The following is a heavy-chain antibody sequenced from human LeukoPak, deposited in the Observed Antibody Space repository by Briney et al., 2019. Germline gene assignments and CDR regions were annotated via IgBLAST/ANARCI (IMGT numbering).Heavy chain of an antibody. CDR1: GGTFSSYA. CDR2: IIPIFGTA. D-gene: IGHD3-10*01. CDR3: ARNLWFGEKNYAFDI. Sequence: ASAKVSCKASGGTFSSYAISWVRQAPRQGLEWMGGIIPIFGTANYAQKFQGRVTITADESTSTAYMELSSLRSEDTAVYYCARNLWFGEKNYAFDIWGQGTMVTVSS. V-gene: IGHV1-69*13. J-gene: IGHJ3*02.